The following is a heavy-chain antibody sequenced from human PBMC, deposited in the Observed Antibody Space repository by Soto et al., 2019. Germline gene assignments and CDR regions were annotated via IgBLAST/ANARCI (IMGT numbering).Heavy chain of an antibody. V-gene: IGHV3-23*01. CDR1: GFTFDSYA. Sequence: GVSLRLSWVASGFTFDSYAMNGIRQAPGKGLEWVSVISGGGTSTYYADSVKGRFTVSRDNSKNTMYLQMNSLSAEDTGVYYCAKEFHSWNYFDYWGQGTLVTVSS. J-gene: IGHJ4*02. CDR2: ISGGGTST. CDR3: AKEFHSWNYFDY. D-gene: IGHD1-20*01.